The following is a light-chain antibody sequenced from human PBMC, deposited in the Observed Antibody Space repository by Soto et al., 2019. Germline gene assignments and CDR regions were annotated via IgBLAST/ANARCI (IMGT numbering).Light chain of an antibody. V-gene: IGLV2-11*01. Sequence: QSALTQPRSVSGSPGQSVTISCTGTSSDVGGYNYVSWYQQHPGKAPKLMIYDVSKRPSGVPDRFSGSKSGNTASLTISGLQAEDEADYYCSSYAGSYTSPVVFGGGTKLTVL. CDR3: SSYAGSYTSPVV. CDR2: DVS. CDR1: SSDVGGYNY. J-gene: IGLJ2*01.